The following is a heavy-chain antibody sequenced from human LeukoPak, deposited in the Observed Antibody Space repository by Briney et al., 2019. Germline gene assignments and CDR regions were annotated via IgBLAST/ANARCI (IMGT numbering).Heavy chain of an antibody. CDR3: VRAIGSNTL. CDR2: INQDGSEK. D-gene: IGHD4-23*01. V-gene: IGHV3-7*01. CDR1: GFTFSSYA. Sequence: PGGSLRLSCAASGFTFSSYAMSWVRQAPGKGLEWVANINQDGSEKYYVDSVKGRFTISRDNAKNSLYLQMNSLRAEDTAVYFCVRAIGSNTLWGQGTLVTVSS. J-gene: IGHJ4*02.